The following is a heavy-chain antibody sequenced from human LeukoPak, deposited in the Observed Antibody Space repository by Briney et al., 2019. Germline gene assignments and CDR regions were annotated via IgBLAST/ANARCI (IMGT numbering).Heavy chain of an antibody. J-gene: IGHJ4*02. CDR1: GYSFTSYY. Sequence: GASVKVSCKASGYSFTSYYIHWVRQAPGQGFEWMGIINPSGGSTSYAPKFQGRVTMTRDTSTSTVYMELSSLRSEDTAVYYCARDIYTSGSLGYWGQGTLVTVSS. CDR2: INPSGGST. D-gene: IGHD3-10*01. CDR3: ARDIYTSGSLGY. V-gene: IGHV1-46*01.